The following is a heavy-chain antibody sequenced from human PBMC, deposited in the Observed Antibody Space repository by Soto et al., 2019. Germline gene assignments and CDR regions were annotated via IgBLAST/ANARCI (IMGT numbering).Heavy chain of an antibody. D-gene: IGHD3-3*02. CDR1: GFDFSNYG. J-gene: IGHJ4*02. Sequence: GGSLRLSCAASGFDFSNYGMSWARQAPGKGLEWVSAISGTAHASYYAASVKGRFTISRDNSKNTLYLHMNSLRVEDTAVYFCVKDAPQPFSDWGQGTLVTVSS. CDR3: VKDAPQPFSD. V-gene: IGHV3-23*01. CDR2: ISGTAHAS.